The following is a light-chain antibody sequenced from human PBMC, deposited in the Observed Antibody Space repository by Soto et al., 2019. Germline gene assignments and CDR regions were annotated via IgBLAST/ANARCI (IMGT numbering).Light chain of an antibody. CDR1: RSNVGTNL. J-gene: IGLJ1*01. V-gene: IGLV1-44*01. CDR2: AHI. Sequence: QSVLTQPPSASGTPGQRVTISCSGRRSNVGTNLVNWYQQLPGTAPKLLIYAHIQRPSGVPDRFSGSTSGTSASLAISGLQFEDEADYYCAVWDDGLNGYVFRTGTKVTVL. CDR3: AVWDDGLNGYV.